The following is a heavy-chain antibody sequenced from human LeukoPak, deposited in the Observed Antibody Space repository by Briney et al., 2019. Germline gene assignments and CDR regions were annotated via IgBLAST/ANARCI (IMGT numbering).Heavy chain of an antibody. CDR3: ARDLGYSGFDWAP. J-gene: IGHJ5*02. CDR1: GFTFSSYA. D-gene: IGHD5-12*01. CDR2: ISYDGSNK. V-gene: IGHV3-30-3*01. Sequence: PGGSLRLSCAASGFTFSSYAMHWVRQAPGKGLEWVAVISYDGSNKYYADSVKGRFTISRDNSKNTLYLQMNSLRAEDAAVYYCARDLGYSGFDWAPWGQGTLVTVSS.